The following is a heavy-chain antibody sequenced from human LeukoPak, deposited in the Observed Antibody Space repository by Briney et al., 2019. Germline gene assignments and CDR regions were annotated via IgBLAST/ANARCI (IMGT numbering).Heavy chain of an antibody. CDR3: ARERITMVRGVIEAFDI. J-gene: IGHJ3*02. Sequence: PSGTLSLSCTVSGGSISSYYRSWIRQPAGKGLEWVARIYTSGSTNYNPSLKSRVTMSVDTSKNQFSLKLSSVTAADTAVYYCARERITMVRGVIEAFDIWGQGTMVTVSS. CDR1: GGSISSYY. V-gene: IGHV4-4*07. CDR2: IYTSGST. D-gene: IGHD3-10*01.